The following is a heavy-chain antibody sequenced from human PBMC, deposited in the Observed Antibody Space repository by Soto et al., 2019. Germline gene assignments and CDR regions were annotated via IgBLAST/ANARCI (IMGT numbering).Heavy chain of an antibody. CDR2: ISYDGSNT. CDR3: AKEGGLSGRYYISSDYYFDY. Sequence: QVQLVESGGGVVQPGRSLRLSCAASGFTFSSYGMHWVRQAPGKGLEWVAIISYDGSNTYYADSVKGRFTISRDNSKNTLYLQMSRLRAEDRSVYYCAKEGGLSGRYYISSDYYFDYWGQGPRVPVSS. D-gene: IGHD1-26*01. CDR1: GFTFSSYG. J-gene: IGHJ4*02. V-gene: IGHV3-30*18.